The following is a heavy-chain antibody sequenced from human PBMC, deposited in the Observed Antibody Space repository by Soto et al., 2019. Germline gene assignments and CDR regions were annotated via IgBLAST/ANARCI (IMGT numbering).Heavy chain of an antibody. J-gene: IGHJ4*02. D-gene: IGHD6-13*01. V-gene: IGHV4-34*01. CDR1: GGSFSGYY. Sequence: PSETLSLTCAVYGGSFSGYYWSWIRQPPGKGLEWIGEINHSGSTNYNPSLKSRVTISVDTSKNQFSLKLSSVTAADTAVYYCATEDVPAAGTTPHIWGLGTLVTVSS. CDR2: INHSGST. CDR3: ATEDVPAAGTTPHI.